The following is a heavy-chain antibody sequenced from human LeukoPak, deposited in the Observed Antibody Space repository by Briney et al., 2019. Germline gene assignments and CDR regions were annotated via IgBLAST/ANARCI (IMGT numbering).Heavy chain of an antibody. D-gene: IGHD3-16*01. CDR3: ASSPGYDGHFDY. Sequence: GGSLRLSCAASGFTVSSNYMSWVRQAPGKGLEWVSVIYSGGSTYYADSVKGRFTISRDNSKNTLYLQMDSLRAEDTAVYYCASSPGYDGHFDYWGQGTLVTVSS. CDR1: GFTVSSNY. V-gene: IGHV3-53*01. J-gene: IGHJ4*02. CDR2: IYSGGST.